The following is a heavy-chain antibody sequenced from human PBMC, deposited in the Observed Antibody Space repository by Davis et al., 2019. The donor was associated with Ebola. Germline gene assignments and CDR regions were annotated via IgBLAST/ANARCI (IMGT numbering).Heavy chain of an antibody. Sequence: SQTLSLTCAISGDSVSSNSAAWNWIRQSPSRGLEWLGRTYYRSKWYNDYAVSVKSRITINPDTSKNQFSLKLSSVTAADTAVYYCARGRGIKLRPATVTTLRFDPWGQGTLVTVSS. J-gene: IGHJ5*02. D-gene: IGHD4-17*01. CDR1: GDSVSSNSAA. V-gene: IGHV6-1*01. CDR3: ARGRGIKLRPATVTTLRFDP. CDR2: TYYRSKWYN.